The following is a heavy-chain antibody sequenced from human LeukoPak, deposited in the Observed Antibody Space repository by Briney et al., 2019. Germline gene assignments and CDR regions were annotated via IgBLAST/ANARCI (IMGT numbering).Heavy chain of an antibody. CDR3: ARLGGLHDYVWGSYRYTGDWFDP. CDR2: IYPGDSDT. V-gene: IGHV5-51*01. J-gene: IGHJ5*02. D-gene: IGHD3-16*02. CDR1: EYSFTSYW. Sequence: GESLKISCKGSEYSFTSYWIGWVRQMPGKGLEWMGIIYPGDSDTRYSPSFQGQVTISADKSISTAYLQWSSLKASDTAMYYCARLGGLHDYVWGSYRYTGDWFDPWGQGTLVTVSS.